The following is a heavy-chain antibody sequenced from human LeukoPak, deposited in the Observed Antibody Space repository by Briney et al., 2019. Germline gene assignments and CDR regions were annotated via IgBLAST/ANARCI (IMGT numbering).Heavy chain of an antibody. CDR1: GFTLSTYG. J-gene: IGHJ4*02. CDR3: ARVADWGSYYFDY. V-gene: IGHV3-30*02. Sequence: GGSLRLSCAASGFTLSTYGMHWVRQAPGKGLDWVAFIGYDGSNKWYAGSVKGRFTISRDNSKNTLYLQMNSLRAEDTAVYYCARVADWGSYYFDYWGQGTLVTVSS. D-gene: IGHD7-27*01. CDR2: IGYDGSNK.